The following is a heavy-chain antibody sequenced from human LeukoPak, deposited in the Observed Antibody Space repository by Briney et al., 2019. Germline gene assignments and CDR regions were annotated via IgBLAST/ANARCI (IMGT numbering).Heavy chain of an antibody. J-gene: IGHJ4*02. CDR2: IDPSDSHT. Sequence: GESLKISCKGSGYSFSSYWITWVRQMPGKGLEWMGSIDPSDSHTSYSPSFQGHVTISADKSISTAYLQWNSLKASDTAMYYCARKPTTNSAHECWGQGTLVTVSS. CDR3: ARKPTTNSAHEC. V-gene: IGHV5-10-1*01. D-gene: IGHD1-14*01. CDR1: GYSFSSYW.